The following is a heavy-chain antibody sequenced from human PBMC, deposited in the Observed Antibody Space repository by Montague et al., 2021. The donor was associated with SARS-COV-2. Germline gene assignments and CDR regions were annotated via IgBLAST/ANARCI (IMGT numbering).Heavy chain of an antibody. V-gene: IGHV4-59*01. Sequence: SETLSLTCTIPVSSSSGYYWSWIRLHPRNDLKWNGDIYYSGSTNYNPSLKSRVTISVDTSKNQFSLKLSSVTAADTDVYYCARVKRGYYYGLGVSAHFDYGGQGTLVTGSS. CDR1: VSSSSGYY. CDR3: ARVKRGYYYGLGVSAHFDY. J-gene: IGHJ4*02. D-gene: IGHD3-10*01. CDR2: IYYSGST.